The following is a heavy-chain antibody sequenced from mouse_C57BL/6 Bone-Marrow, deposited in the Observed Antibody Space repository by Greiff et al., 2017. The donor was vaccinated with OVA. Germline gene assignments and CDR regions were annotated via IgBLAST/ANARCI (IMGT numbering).Heavy chain of an antibody. Sequence: VQLQESGAELVRPGTSVKMSCKASGYTFPNYWIGWAKQRPGHGLEWIGDIYPGGGYTNYNEKFKGKATLTADKASSTAYMQFSSLTSEDSAIYYCARVGLPIGPWYFDVWGTGTTVTVSS. CDR3: ARVGLPIGPWYFDV. CDR1: GYTFPNYW. J-gene: IGHJ1*03. CDR2: IYPGGGYT. D-gene: IGHD2-4*01. V-gene: IGHV1-63*01.